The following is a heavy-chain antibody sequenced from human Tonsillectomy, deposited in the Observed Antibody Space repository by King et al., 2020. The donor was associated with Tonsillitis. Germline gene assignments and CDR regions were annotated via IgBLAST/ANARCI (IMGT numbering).Heavy chain of an antibody. CDR1: GGSFSGYS. J-gene: IGHJ4*02. V-gene: IGHV4-34*01. Sequence: VQLQQWGAGLLKPSETLSLTCAVSGGSFSGYSWTWIRQAPGKGLEWLGEINHSGSTNYDASLKSRVTISGDTSRNHFSLNLNSVTAADTAVYFCARGPLYDFWSGGLDYWGQGILVTVSS. CDR2: INHSGST. CDR3: ARGPLYDFWSGGLDY. D-gene: IGHD3-3*01.